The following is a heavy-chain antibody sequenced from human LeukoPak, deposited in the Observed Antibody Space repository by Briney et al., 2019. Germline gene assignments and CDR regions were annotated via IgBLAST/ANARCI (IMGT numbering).Heavy chain of an antibody. V-gene: IGHV3-30*02. CDR3: AKGGMMAVARLDY. D-gene: IGHD6-19*01. CDR1: GFTFSSYG. CDR2: IRYDGSNK. Sequence: GGSLRLSCASSGFTFSSYGMHWVRQAPGKGLEWVAFIRYDGSNKYYADSVKGRFTISRDNSKNTLYLQMNSLRAEDTAVYYCAKGGMMAVARLDYWGQGTLVTVSS. J-gene: IGHJ4*02.